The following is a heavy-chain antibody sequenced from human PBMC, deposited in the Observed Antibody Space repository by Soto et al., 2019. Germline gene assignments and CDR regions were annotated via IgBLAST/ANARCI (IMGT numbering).Heavy chain of an antibody. Sequence: GGSLRLSCAASGFTFSSYAMSWVRQAPGKGLEWVSAISGSGGSTYYADSVKGRFTISRDNSKNTLYLQMNSLRAEDTAVYYCARCIAAPIYYYYYYGMDVWGQGTTVTVSS. CDR3: ARCIAAPIYYYYYYGMDV. CDR2: ISGSGGST. J-gene: IGHJ6*02. V-gene: IGHV3-23*01. D-gene: IGHD6-13*01. CDR1: GFTFSSYA.